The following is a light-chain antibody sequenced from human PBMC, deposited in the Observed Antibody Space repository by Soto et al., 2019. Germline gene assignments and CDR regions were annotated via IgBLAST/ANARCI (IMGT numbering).Light chain of an antibody. V-gene: IGLV2-14*01. Sequence: QSALTQPASVSGSPGQSITISCTGTSSDVGGYNYVSWYQQHPGKAPKLMIYDVSNRPSGVSNRFSGSKSGNTASLTISGLQAEDDDDYYCSSYTGSSTYVVFGGGTKLTVL. CDR2: DVS. J-gene: IGLJ2*01. CDR3: SSYTGSSTYVV. CDR1: SSDVGGYNY.